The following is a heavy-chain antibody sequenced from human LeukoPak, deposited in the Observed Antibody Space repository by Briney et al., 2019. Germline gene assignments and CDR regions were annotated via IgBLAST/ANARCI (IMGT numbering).Heavy chain of an antibody. CDR2: ISWNSGSI. J-gene: IGHJ4*02. CDR3: AKAYEIVVVPG. V-gene: IGHV3-9*01. Sequence: GGSLRLSCAASGFTFDDYAMHWVRQAPGKGLEWVSGISWNSGSIGYADSVKGRFTISRDNAKNSLYLQMNSLRAEDTALYYCAKAYEIVVVPGWGQGTLVTVSS. D-gene: IGHD2-2*01. CDR1: GFTFDDYA.